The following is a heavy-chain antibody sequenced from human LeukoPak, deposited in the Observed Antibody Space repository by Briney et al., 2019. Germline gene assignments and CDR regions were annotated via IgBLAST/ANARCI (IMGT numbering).Heavy chain of an antibody. V-gene: IGHV1-2*06. J-gene: IGHJ4*02. CDR1: GYTFTGYY. CDR3: ARAFTMVRGVIIGPTYY. D-gene: IGHD3-10*01. CDR2: INPNSGGT. Sequence: ASVKVSCKASGYTFTGYYMHWVRQPPGQGLEWMGRINPNSGGTNYAQKFRGRVTMTRDTSISTAYMELSRLRSDDTAVYYCARAFTMVRGVIIGPTYYWGQGTLVTVSS.